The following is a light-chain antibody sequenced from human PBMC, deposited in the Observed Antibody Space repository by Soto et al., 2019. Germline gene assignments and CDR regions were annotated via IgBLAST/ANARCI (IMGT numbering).Light chain of an antibody. CDR1: SNDVGGYNL. J-gene: IGLJ2*01. CDR3: CSFAGGATFV. Sequence: QSALTQPASVSGSPGQSITISCTGTSNDVGGYNLVSWYQQHPSKAPKLIIYEGTKRPSGVSDRFSGSRYGNTACLTISALQAEDEADYSCCSFAGGATFVFGGGTQLTVL. V-gene: IGLV2-23*03. CDR2: EGT.